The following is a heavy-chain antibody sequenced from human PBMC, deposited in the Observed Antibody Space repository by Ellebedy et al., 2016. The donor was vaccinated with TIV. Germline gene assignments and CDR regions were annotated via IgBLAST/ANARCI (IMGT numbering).Heavy chain of an antibody. CDR3: ARRHRGGSRDSYGYRAFDI. CDR1: DYRFTTYW. J-gene: IGHJ3*02. D-gene: IGHD3-16*01. V-gene: IGHV5-10-1*01. Sequence: GESLKISXKASDYRFTTYWISWVRQMPGKGLEWVGTIDPNDSSAKYSPSFQGHVTLSVDKSITTASLQWSSLKASDTAMYFCARRHRGGSRDSYGYRAFDIWGQGTMVTVSS. CDR2: IDPNDSSA.